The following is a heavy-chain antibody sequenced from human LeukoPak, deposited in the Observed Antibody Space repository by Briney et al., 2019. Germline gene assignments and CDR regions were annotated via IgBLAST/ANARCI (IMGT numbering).Heavy chain of an antibody. V-gene: IGHV3-33*01. J-gene: IGHJ4*02. D-gene: IGHD5-18*01. CDR3: ARDSKIQSWLYYFDY. CDR1: GFTFSSYG. Sequence: GRSLRLSCAASGFTFSSYGMHWVRRAPGKGLEWVAFVRYTGSNQYYTDSVKGRFTISRDNSKDSLYLQMNSLRADDTAVYYCARDSKIQSWLYYFDYWGQGTLVTVSS. CDR2: VRYTGSNQ.